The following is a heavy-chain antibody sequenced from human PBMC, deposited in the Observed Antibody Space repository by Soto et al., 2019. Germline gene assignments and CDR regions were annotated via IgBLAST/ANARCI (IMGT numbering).Heavy chain of an antibody. D-gene: IGHD1-26*01. Sequence: ASVKVSCKASGGTFSSYAISWVRQAPGQGLEWMGGIIPIFVTANYAQKFQGRVTITADESTSTAYMELSSLRSEDTAVYYCARGGYSGSYYIRDYWGQGTLVTVSS. CDR2: IIPIFVTA. CDR3: ARGGYSGSYYIRDY. CDR1: GGTFSSYA. V-gene: IGHV1-69*13. J-gene: IGHJ4*02.